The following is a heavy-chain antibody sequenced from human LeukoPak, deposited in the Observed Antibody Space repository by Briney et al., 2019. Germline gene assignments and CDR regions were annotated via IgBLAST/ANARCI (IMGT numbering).Heavy chain of an antibody. CDR3: VREVRREGDQFDY. D-gene: IGHD2-21*01. J-gene: IGHJ4*02. CDR1: GFTVSSND. CDR2: IYSGGST. V-gene: IGHV3-53*01. Sequence: PGGSLRLSCAASGFTVSSNDMSWVRQAPGKGLECISVIYSGGSTDYADSVKGRLTISRDNSKNTLYLQMNSLRAEDTAVYYCVREVRREGDQFDYWGQGTLVTVSS.